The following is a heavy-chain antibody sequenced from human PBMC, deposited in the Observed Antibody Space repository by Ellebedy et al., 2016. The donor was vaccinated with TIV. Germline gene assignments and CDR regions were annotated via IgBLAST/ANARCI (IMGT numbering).Heavy chain of an antibody. J-gene: IGHJ5*02. V-gene: IGHV1-18*04. CDR2: INPYNGKT. CDR3: SATPSGRGFWFDP. Sequence: AASVKVSCKASGDTLTSYVISWVRQAPGQGLEWMGWINPYNGKTNYVQKMQGRVTMTTDTATNTAYMELRSLRSDDTAVYFCSATPSGRGFWFDPWGQGTLVTVPS. D-gene: IGHD2-15*01. CDR1: GDTLTSYV.